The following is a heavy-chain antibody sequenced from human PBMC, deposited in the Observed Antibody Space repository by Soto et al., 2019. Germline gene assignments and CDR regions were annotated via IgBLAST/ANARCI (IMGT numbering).Heavy chain of an antibody. Sequence: SETLSLTCTVSGGSISSYYWSWIRQPPGKGLEWIGYIYYSGSTNYNPSLKSRVTISVDTSKNQFSLKLSSVTAADTAVYYCASLESVYYFWSGLAPKYYYYYMDVWGKGTTVTVSS. V-gene: IGHV4-59*08. CDR3: ASLESVYYFWSGLAPKYYYYYMDV. D-gene: IGHD3-3*01. CDR2: IYYSGST. J-gene: IGHJ6*03. CDR1: GGSISSYY.